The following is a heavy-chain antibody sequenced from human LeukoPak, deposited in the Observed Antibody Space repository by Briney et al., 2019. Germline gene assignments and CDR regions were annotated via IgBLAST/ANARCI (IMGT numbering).Heavy chain of an antibody. CDR2: IYYSGST. D-gene: IGHD1-1*01. CDR1: GGSISSYY. V-gene: IGHV4-59*01. CDR3: ARDGAYWKGAFDI. J-gene: IGHJ3*02. Sequence: SETLSLTCTVSGGSISSYYWSWIRQPPRKGLEWIGYIYYSGSTNYNPSLKSRVTISVDTSKNQFSLKLSSVTAADTAVYYCARDGAYWKGAFDIWGQGTMVTVSS.